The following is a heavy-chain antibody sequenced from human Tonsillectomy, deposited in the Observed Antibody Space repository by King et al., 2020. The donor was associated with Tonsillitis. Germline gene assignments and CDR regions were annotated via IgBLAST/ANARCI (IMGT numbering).Heavy chain of an antibody. D-gene: IGHD6-19*01. CDR1: GGSISSYY. Sequence: QLQESGPGLVKPSETLSLTCTVSGGSISSYYWSWIRQPPGKGLEWIGYIYYSGSTNYNTSLKSRVTISVDTSKNQFSLKLSPVTAADTAVYYCARSDVGWYYFDYWGQGTLVTVSS. V-gene: IGHV4-59*01. CDR3: ARSDVGWYYFDY. J-gene: IGHJ4*02. CDR2: IYYSGST.